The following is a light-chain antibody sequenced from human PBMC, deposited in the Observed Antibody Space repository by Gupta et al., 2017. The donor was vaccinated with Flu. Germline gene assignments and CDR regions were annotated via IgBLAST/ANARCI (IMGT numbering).Light chain of an antibody. CDR2: GAS. CDR3: QQYNSWPLT. J-gene: IGKJ4*01. CDR1: QNVSSN. Sequence: GERATLSCGASQNVSSNFAWYQQKPGQAPRLLIYGASTRATGIPARFSASGSGTEFTLTISSLQSEDFAVYYCQQYNSWPLTFGGGTKVEI. V-gene: IGKV3-15*01.